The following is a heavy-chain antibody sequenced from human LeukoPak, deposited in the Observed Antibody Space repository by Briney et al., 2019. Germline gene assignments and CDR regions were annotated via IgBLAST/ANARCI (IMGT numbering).Heavy chain of an antibody. CDR1: GFTFSNYA. CDR3: ARAGYYYDSSGYSDQRIDI. D-gene: IGHD3-22*01. Sequence: GGSLRLSCAASGFTFSNYAMRWVRQAPGKGLEWVSGISGSGDSTYYADSVKGRFTISRDNSKNTLYLQMNSLRAEDTAVYYCARAGYYYDSSGYSDQRIDIWGQGTMVTVSS. CDR2: ISGSGDST. J-gene: IGHJ3*02. V-gene: IGHV3-23*01.